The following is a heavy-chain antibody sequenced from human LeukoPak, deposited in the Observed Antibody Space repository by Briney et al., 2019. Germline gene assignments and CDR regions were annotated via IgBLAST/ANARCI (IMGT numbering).Heavy chain of an antibody. D-gene: IGHD2-8*01. Sequence: QPGGSLRLSCSASGFTFSNFAVHWVRQAPGKGLEYVSAISSNGGSTYYADSVKGRLTISRDNSKNTLYLQMTSLRPEDTAVYYCVKVDVRYYFDYWGQGTLVTVSS. CDR2: ISSNGGST. CDR1: GFTFSNFA. V-gene: IGHV3-64D*09. J-gene: IGHJ4*02. CDR3: VKVDVRYYFDY.